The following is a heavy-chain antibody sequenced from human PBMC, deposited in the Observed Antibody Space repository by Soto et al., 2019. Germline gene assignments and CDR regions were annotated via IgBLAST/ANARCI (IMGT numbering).Heavy chain of an antibody. J-gene: IGHJ3*02. CDR3: ATYSMLDVLISPFDI. V-gene: IGHV1-69*13. CDR2: IIPIFATT. D-gene: IGHD3-16*01. CDR1: GGSFSGYG. Sequence: SVKVSCKASGGSFSGYGVSWVRKAPGQGLEWMGGIIPIFATTDYGQKFQDRVTFTVDESMRTVYMELSSLTSEDTAIYYCATYSMLDVLISPFDIWGQGPMVTVSS.